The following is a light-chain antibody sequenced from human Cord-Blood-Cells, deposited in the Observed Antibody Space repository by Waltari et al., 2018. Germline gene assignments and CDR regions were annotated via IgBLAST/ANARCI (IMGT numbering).Light chain of an antibody. J-gene: IGLJ1*01. Sequence: QSALTQPASVSGSPGPSITISCTGTSSDVGGYTYVSWYQQHPGKAPKLMIYEVSNRPSGVSNRFSGSKSGNTASLTISGLQAEDEADYYCSSYTSSSTLDVFGTGTKVTVL. CDR1: SSDVGGYTY. CDR3: SSYTSSSTLDV. V-gene: IGLV2-14*01. CDR2: EVS.